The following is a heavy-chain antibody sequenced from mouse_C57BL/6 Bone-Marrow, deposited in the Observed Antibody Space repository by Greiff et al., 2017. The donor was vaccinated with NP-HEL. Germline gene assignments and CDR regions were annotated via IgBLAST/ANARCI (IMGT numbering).Heavy chain of an antibody. J-gene: IGHJ4*01. D-gene: IGHD1-1*01. V-gene: IGHV6-3*01. CDR2: IRLKSDNYAT. Sequence: EVKLEESGGGLVQPGGSMKLSCVASGFTFSNYWMNWVRQSPEKGLEWVAQIRLKSDNYATHYAESVKGRFTISRDASKSSVYLQMNNLRAEDTGIYYCTEYYYGSSFTKDYAMDYWGQGTSVTVSS. CDR3: TEYYYGSSFTKDYAMDY. CDR1: GFTFSNYW.